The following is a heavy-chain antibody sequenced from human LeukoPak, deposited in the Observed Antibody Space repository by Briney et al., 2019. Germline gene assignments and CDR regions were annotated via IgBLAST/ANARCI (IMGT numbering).Heavy chain of an antibody. V-gene: IGHV5-51*01. J-gene: IGHJ6*03. CDR3: ARLEYYYYYYMDV. D-gene: IGHD2/OR15-2a*01. Sequence: GESLKISCKGSGYSFTGYWIGWVRQMPGKGLEWMGIIYPGDSDTRYSPSFQGQVTISADKSISTAYLQWSSLKASDTAMYYCARLEYYYYYYMDVWGKGTTVTVSS. CDR1: GYSFTGYW. CDR2: IYPGDSDT.